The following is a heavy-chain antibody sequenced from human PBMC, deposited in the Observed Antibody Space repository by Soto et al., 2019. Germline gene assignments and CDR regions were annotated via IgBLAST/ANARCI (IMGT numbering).Heavy chain of an antibody. V-gene: IGHV3-64D*06. Sequence: GGALRLSCSAAGFTFSSYAMHWVRQAPGKGLEYVSAISSNGGSTYYADSVKGRFTISRDNSKNTLYLQMSSLRAEDTAVYYCVQGPSRMDIVVVPDAIVTENWFDPWGQGTLVTASS. CDR3: VQGPSRMDIVVVPDAIVTENWFDP. CDR2: ISSNGGST. CDR1: GFTFSSYA. J-gene: IGHJ5*02. D-gene: IGHD2-2*02.